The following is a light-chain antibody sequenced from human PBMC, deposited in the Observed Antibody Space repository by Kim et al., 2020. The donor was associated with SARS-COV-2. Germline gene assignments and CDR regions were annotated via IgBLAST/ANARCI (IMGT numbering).Light chain of an antibody. CDR1: QSVSIN. CDR3: QQYNNWLT. CDR2: GAS. J-gene: IGKJ4*01. Sequence: SVAPGERATLSCRASQSVSINVAWYQQKPGQAPTLLIYGASTRATGIPARFSGSGSGTEFTLTISSLQSEDFAVYYCQQYNNWLTFGGGTKVDIK. V-gene: IGKV3-15*01.